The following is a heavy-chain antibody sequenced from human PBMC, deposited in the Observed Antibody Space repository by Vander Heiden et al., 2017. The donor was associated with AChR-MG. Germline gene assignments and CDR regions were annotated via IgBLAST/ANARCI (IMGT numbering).Heavy chain of an antibody. CDR1: GYTFTSYA. D-gene: IGHD3-22*01. V-gene: IGHV1-8*01. J-gene: IGHJ4*02. Sequence: QVQLVQSGAEVKKPGALVKVSCKASGYTFTSYAINWVRQATGQGLEWMGWMNPNSGNTGYAQKFQGRVTMTRNTSISTAYMELSSLRSEDTAVYYCARAPEGIYDSSVTNLYYFDYWGQGTLVTVSS. CDR3: ARAPEGIYDSSVTNLYYFDY. CDR2: MNPNSGNT.